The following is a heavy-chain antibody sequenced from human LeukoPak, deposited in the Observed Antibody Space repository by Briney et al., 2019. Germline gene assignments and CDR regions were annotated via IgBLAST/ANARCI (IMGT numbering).Heavy chain of an antibody. J-gene: IGHJ4*02. V-gene: IGHV4-59*01. CDR2: IYYSGST. Sequence: PSETLSLTCTVSGGSIVSYYWSWIRQPPGKGMEWIGHIYYSGSTNYSPSLKSRVTISVDTSKNQFSLKLSSVTAADTAVYYCARNPGLRFLDYWGQGILVTVSS. CDR3: ARNPGLRFLDY. D-gene: IGHD5-12*01. CDR1: GGSIVSYY.